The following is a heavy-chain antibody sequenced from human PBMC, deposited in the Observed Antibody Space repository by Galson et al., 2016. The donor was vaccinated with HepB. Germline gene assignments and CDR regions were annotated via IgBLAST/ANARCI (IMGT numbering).Heavy chain of an antibody. V-gene: IGHV3-53*01. D-gene: IGHD3-22*01. Sequence: SLRLSCAASGFTVSSSYISWVRQAPGKGLEWVSILYSGGGSTHYADSVKGRFAISRDNSKNTLYLQMNSLRAEDTAVYFCARVYDGSGFLSRGWYFYLWGRGTLVTVSS. CDR3: ARVYDGSGFLSRGWYFYL. CDR2: LYSGGGST. CDR1: GFTVSSSY. J-gene: IGHJ2*01.